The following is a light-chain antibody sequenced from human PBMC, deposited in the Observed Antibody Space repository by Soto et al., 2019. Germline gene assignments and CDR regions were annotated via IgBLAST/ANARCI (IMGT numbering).Light chain of an antibody. CDR1: QDVSSH. Sequence: DIVMTQSPATLSESPGGRVTVSCRASQDVSSHVAWYQQKPGQAPRLLIYGARSRATGVPDRFSGSGTGTDFTLTISSLQAEDFGVYFCHQYNNWPPSTFGQGTRLEIK. V-gene: IGKV3-15*01. CDR2: GAR. CDR3: HQYNNWPPST. J-gene: IGKJ5*01.